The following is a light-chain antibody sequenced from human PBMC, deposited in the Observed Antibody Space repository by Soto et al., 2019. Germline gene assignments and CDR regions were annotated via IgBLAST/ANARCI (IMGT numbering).Light chain of an antibody. CDR1: QGMGNY. CDR3: QKYNVPMT. J-gene: IGKJ1*01. V-gene: IGKV1-27*01. CDR2: GAS. Sequence: DIQMTQSPSSLSASVGDRVTITCRASQGMGNYLAWYQQTPGEAPKLLIYGASALQSGVPSRFSGSASGTDFTLTISSLQPEDVATYYCQKYNVPMTFGQGTKVEVK.